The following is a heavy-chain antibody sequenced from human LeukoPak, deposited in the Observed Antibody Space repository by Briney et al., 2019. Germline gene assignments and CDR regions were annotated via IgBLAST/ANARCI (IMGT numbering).Heavy chain of an antibody. Sequence: GASVKVSCKASGGTFSSYAISWVRQAPGQGLEWMGWISAYNGNTNYAQKLQGRVTMTTDTSTSTAYMELRSLRSDDTAVYYCARDQMATTQDYWGQGTLVTVSS. V-gene: IGHV1-18*01. CDR1: GGTFSSYA. CDR3: ARDQMATTQDY. D-gene: IGHD5-24*01. J-gene: IGHJ4*02. CDR2: ISAYNGNT.